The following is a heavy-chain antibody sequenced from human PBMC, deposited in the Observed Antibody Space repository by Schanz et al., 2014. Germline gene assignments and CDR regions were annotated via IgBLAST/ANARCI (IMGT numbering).Heavy chain of an antibody. Sequence: QVQLVQSGAEVKKPGSSMKVSCKASGGTFNSYTINWVRQAPGQGLEWMGRIIPILGIANYAQKFQGRVTITADRSTNTANMELSSLRTEVTAVYYCAREYGDSSSDFWGQGALVTVSS. CDR3: AREYGDSSSDF. D-gene: IGHD4-17*01. CDR2: IIPILGIA. V-gene: IGHV1-69*08. J-gene: IGHJ4*02. CDR1: GGTFNSYT.